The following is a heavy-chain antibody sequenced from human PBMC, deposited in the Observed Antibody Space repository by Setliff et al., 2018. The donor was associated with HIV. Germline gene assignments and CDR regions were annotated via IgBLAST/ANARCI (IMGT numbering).Heavy chain of an antibody. D-gene: IGHD2-21*01. CDR1: GFTFGDYA. J-gene: IGHJ5*02. CDR3: AASADGDCATTSCTNWFDP. V-gene: IGHV3-73*01. CDR2: IKTQPSNYAT. Sequence: GGSLRLSCTASGFTFGDYAIHWVRRASGKGLEWVGRIKTQPSNYATAYGASMEGRFTISRDDSKSTAYLQLSSLKVDDTAMYFCAASADGDCATTSCTNWFDPWGQGTLVTVSS.